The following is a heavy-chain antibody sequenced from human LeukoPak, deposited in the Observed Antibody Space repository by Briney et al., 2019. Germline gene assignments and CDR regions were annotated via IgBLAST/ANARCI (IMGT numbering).Heavy chain of an antibody. CDR2: ISGSGGST. J-gene: IGHJ4*02. D-gene: IGHD3-3*01. CDR3: AKVPPDDFWSGYYFDY. Sequence: PGGSLRLSCAASGFPFSSYVMSWVRQAPGKGLEWVSAISGSGGSTYYADSVKGRFTISRDNSKNTLYLQMNSLRAEDTAVYYCAKVPPDDFWSGYYFDYWGQGTLVTVSS. V-gene: IGHV3-23*01. CDR1: GFPFSSYV.